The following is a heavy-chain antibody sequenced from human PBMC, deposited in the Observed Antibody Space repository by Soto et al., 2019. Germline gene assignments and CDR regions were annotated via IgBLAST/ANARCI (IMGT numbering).Heavy chain of an antibody. D-gene: IGHD3-22*01. Sequence: PSETLSLTCTVSGGSVSSGSYYWSWIRQPPGKGLEWIGYIYYSGSTNYNQSLKSRVTISVDTSKNQFSLKLSSVTAADTAVYYCASMGVVVTKYYFDYWGQGTLVTVSS. CDR1: GGSVSSGSYY. CDR2: IYYSGST. J-gene: IGHJ4*02. V-gene: IGHV4-61*01. CDR3: ASMGVVVTKYYFDY.